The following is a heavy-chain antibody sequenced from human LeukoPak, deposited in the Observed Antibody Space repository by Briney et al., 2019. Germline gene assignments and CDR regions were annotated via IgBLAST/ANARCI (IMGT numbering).Heavy chain of an antibody. J-gene: IGHJ4*02. V-gene: IGHV1-69*04. CDR1: GGTFSSYA. CDR2: IIPILGIA. Sequence: ASVKVSCKASGGTFSSYAISWVRQSPGQGLEWMGGIIPILGIANYAQTYQGRVTITADKSTSTAYIELSSLRSEDTAVYYCASYYYDSSGYYDYWGQGTLVTVSS. CDR3: ASYYYDSSGYYDY. D-gene: IGHD3-22*01.